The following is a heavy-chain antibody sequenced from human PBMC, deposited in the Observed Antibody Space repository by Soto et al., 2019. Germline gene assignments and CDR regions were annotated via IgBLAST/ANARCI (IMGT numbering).Heavy chain of an antibody. CDR1: GGSISSGGYY. CDR2: IYYSGST. J-gene: IGHJ6*02. D-gene: IGHD2-2*01. V-gene: IGHV4-31*03. Sequence: QVQLQESGPGLVKPSQTLSLTCTVSGGSISSGGYYWSWIRQHPGKGLEWIGYIYYSGSTYYNPSLKSRVTISVDTSKNQFSLKLSSVTAADTAVYYCARDIVLVPAARATTLYYYGMDVWGQGTTVTVSS. CDR3: ARDIVLVPAARATTLYYYGMDV.